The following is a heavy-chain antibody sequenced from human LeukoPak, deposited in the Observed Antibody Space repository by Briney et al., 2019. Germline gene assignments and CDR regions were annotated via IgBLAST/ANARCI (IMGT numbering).Heavy chain of an antibody. Sequence: ASVKVSCKASGYTFTSYAMHWVRQAPGQRLEWMGRINAGNGNTKYSQKFQGRVTITRDTSASTAYMELSSLRSEDTAVYYCARDLDSSSWYDYWGQGTLVTVSS. CDR1: GYTFTSYA. CDR2: INAGNGNT. CDR3: ARDLDSSSWYDY. V-gene: IGHV1-3*01. J-gene: IGHJ4*02. D-gene: IGHD6-13*01.